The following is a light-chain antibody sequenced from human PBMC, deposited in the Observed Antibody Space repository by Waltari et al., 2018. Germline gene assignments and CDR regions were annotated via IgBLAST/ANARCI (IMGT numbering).Light chain of an antibody. CDR1: QDINNY. CDR3: QRYNGAPET. Sequence: DIQMTQSPSSLSASVGDRVTITCRASQDINNYLAWYQQKPGKVPKLLIYAASIFQSGVPPRFSGSRSGTDFTLTISALQTEDVANYYCQRYNGAPETFGQGTKVDI. CDR2: AAS. J-gene: IGKJ1*01. V-gene: IGKV1-27*01.